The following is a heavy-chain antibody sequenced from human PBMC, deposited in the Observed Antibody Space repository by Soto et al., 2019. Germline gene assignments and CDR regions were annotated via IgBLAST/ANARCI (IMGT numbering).Heavy chain of an antibody. CDR1: GFTFSSYA. Sequence: EVHLLESGGGLVQPGGSLRLSCAATGFTFSSYAMNWVRQAPGKGLEWVAGIDGGGGGTDYADSVKARVTISRDNSKNTLFLQMNSLRAEDTAIYYCAKVEYCSGGSCYMFDYWGQGTLVTVSS. J-gene: IGHJ4*02. D-gene: IGHD2-15*01. CDR3: AKVEYCSGGSCYMFDY. CDR2: IDGGGGGT. V-gene: IGHV3-23*01.